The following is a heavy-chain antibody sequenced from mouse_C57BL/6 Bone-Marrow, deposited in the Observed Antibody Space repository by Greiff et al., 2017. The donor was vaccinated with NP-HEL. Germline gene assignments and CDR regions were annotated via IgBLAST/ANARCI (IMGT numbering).Heavy chain of an antibody. CDR2: IYPGDGDT. D-gene: IGHD2-4*01. J-gene: IGHJ1*03. Sequence: VQLKESGPELVKPGASVKISCKASGYAFSSSWMNWVKQRPGKGLEWIGRIYPGDGDTNYNGKFKGKATLTADKSSSTTYMQLSSLTSEDSAVYFWARSTYYDDDGDWDFGGWGTGTTVTVAS. V-gene: IGHV1-82*01. CDR1: GYAFSSSW. CDR3: ARSTYYDDDGDWDFGG.